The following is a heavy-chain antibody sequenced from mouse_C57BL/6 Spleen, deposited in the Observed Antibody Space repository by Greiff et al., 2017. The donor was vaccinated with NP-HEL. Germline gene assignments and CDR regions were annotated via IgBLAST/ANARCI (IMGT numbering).Heavy chain of an antibody. D-gene: IGHD1-1*01. Sequence: QVQLKQPGAELVRPGSSVKLSCKASGYTFTSYWMHWVKQRPIQGLEWIGNIDPSDSETHYNQKFKDKATLTVDKSSSTAYMQLSSLTSEDSAVYYCARDYGSSSDYWGQGTTLTVSS. CDR2: IDPSDSET. CDR1: GYTFTSYW. J-gene: IGHJ2*01. V-gene: IGHV1-52*01. CDR3: ARDYGSSSDY.